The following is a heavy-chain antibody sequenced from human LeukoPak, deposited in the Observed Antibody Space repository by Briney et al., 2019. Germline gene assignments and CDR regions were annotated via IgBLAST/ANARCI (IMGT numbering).Heavy chain of an antibody. CDR1: GYTFTSYY. CDR2: INPSGGST. D-gene: IGHD6-6*01. Sequence: GASVKVSCKASGYTFTSYYMHWVRQAPEQGLEWMGIINPSGGSTSYAQKFQGRVTMTRDTSTSTVYMELSSLRSEDTAVYYCARKDGIAARLDYYYMDVWGKGTTVTVSS. CDR3: ARKDGIAARLDYYYMDV. J-gene: IGHJ6*03. V-gene: IGHV1-46*01.